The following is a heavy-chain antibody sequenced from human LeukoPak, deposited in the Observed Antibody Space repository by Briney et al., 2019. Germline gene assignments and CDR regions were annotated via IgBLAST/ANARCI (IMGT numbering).Heavy chain of an antibody. CDR2: INPSGGST. Sequence: ASVKVSCKASGYAFTSYYMHWVRQAPGQGLEWMGIINPSGGSTSYAQKFQGRVTMTRDTSTSTAYMELSSLRSEDTAVYYCAMNYGSGSYYNLIGPYNWFDPWGQGTLVTVSS. D-gene: IGHD3-10*01. J-gene: IGHJ5*02. CDR1: GYAFTSYY. CDR3: AMNYGSGSYYNLIGPYNWFDP. V-gene: IGHV1-46*01.